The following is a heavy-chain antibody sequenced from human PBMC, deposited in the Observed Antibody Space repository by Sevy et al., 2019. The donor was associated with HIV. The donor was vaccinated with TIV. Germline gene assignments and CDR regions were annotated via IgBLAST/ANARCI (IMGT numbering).Heavy chain of an antibody. V-gene: IGHV3-74*01. CDR1: GFTFSSYW. CDR3: ARVGIAAAGDYYYMDV. Sequence: GGSLRLSCAASGFTFSSYWMHWVRQAPGKGLVWVSRINSDGSSTSYADSVKGRFTISRDNAKNTLYLQMNSLRAEDTAVYYCARVGIAAAGDYYYMDVWGKRTTVTVSS. J-gene: IGHJ6*03. CDR2: INSDGSST. D-gene: IGHD6-13*01.